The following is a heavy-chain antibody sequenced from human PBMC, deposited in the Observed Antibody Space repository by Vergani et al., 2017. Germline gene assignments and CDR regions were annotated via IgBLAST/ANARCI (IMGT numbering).Heavy chain of an antibody. CDR2: IYWNDDK. V-gene: IGHV2-5*01. Sequence: QITLKESGPTLIKPTQNLTLTCTFSGFSLDTGGVGVGWIRQPPGKGLEWVALIYWNDDKRYSSSLKPRLILTKDTSKNQVVLTLTNVVPADTATYYCARLSEHCGDCVGDSRFDPWGRGTLVTVSS. D-gene: IGHD4-17*01. J-gene: IGHJ5*02. CDR3: ARLSEHCGDCVGDSRFDP. CDR1: GFSLDTGGVG.